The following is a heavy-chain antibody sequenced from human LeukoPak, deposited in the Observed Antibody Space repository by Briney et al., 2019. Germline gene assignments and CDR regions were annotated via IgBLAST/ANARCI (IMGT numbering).Heavy chain of an antibody. J-gene: IGHJ4*02. CDR3: AREQWLGYFDY. CDR2: IYYSGST. Sequence: PSETLSLTCTVSGGSISSYYWSWIRQPPGKGLEWIGYIYYSGSTNYNPSLKSRVTISVDTSKNQFSLKLSSVTAADTAAYYCAREQWLGYFDYWGQGTLVTVSS. CDR1: GGSISSYY. V-gene: IGHV4-59*01. D-gene: IGHD6-19*01.